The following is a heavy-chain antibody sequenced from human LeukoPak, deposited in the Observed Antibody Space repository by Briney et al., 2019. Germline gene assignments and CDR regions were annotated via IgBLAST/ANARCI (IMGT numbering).Heavy chain of an antibody. J-gene: IGHJ4*02. V-gene: IGHV3-33*01. CDR1: GFTFSSYG. D-gene: IGHD6-19*01. CDR3: ARDRRSSGWYDWYYFDY. CDR2: IWYDGSNK. Sequence: VRSLRLSCAPSGFTFSSYGMHWVRQAPGKGLEWVAVIWYDGSNKYYADSVKGRFTISRDNSKNTLYLQMNSLRAEDTAVYYCARDRRSSGWYDWYYFDYWGQGTLVTVSS.